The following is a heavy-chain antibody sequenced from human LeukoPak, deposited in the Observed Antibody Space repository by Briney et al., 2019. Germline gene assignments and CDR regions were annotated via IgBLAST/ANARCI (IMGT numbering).Heavy chain of an antibody. CDR1: EFPLSNARMS. CDR2: IFSNDEK. D-gene: IGHD1-7*01. V-gene: IGHV2-26*01. Sequence: SGPVLMKPTSTLTPTCNVSEFPLSNARMSVRWIRQPPEKALEWLAHIFSNDEKSYSTSLKSRLTISKDTSKSQVVLTMTNMDPVDTATYYCARLELHMYYFDYWGQGTLVIVSS. CDR3: ARLELHMYYFDY. J-gene: IGHJ4*02.